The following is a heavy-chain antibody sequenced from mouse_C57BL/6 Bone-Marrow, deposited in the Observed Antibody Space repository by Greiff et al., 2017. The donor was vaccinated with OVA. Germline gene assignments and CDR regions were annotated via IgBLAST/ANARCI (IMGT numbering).Heavy chain of an antibody. Sequence: VQLVESGAELARPGASVKLSCKASGYTFTSYGISWVKQRPGQGLEWIGEIYPRSGNTYYNEKFKGKATLTADKSSSTAYMELRSLTSEDSAVYLCARSEDYDAMDYWGQGTSVTVSS. CDR2: IYPRSGNT. V-gene: IGHV1-81*01. CDR1: GYTFTSYG. CDR3: ARSEDYDAMDY. J-gene: IGHJ4*01.